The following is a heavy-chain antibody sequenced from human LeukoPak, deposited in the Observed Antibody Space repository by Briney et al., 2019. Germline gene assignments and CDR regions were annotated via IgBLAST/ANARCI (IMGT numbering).Heavy chain of an antibody. CDR2: IIPIFGTA. D-gene: IGHD1-14*01. J-gene: IGHJ4*02. CDR3: ARVLLGEPGLDHFDY. CDR1: GGTFSSYA. Sequence: GASVKISCKASGGTFSSYAISWVRQAPGQGLEWMGGIIPIFGTANYAQKFQGRVTITADESTSTAYMELSSLRPEDTAVYYCARVLLGEPGLDHFDYWGQGTLVTVSS. V-gene: IGHV1-69*13.